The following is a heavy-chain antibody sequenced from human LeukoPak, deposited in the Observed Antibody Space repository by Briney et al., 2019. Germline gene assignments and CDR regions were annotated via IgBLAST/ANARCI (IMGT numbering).Heavy chain of an antibody. V-gene: IGHV4-39*01. J-gene: IGHJ5*02. CDR2: IYYSGST. CDR1: GGSFSGYY. D-gene: IGHD6-19*01. CDR3: ARQAQWLELRFDP. Sequence: SETLSLTCAVYGGSFSGYYWGWIRQPPGKGLEWIGTIYYSGSTSYNPSLKSRVTISVDTSKNQFSLKLNSVTAADTAVYYCARQAQWLELRFDPWGQGTLVTVSS.